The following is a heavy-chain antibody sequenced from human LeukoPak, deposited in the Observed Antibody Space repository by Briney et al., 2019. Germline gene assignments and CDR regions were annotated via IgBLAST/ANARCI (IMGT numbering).Heavy chain of an antibody. CDR1: DSIFRHYG. J-gene: IGHJ4*02. D-gene: IGHD3-10*01. V-gene: IGHV3-33*01. Sequence: GGSLRLSCAASDSIFRHYGMHWVRQAPGKGLEWVAVIGDDGGDKYYEDSVKGRFTISRDNTKNTVYLQMDSLRVEDTAVYYCASEADYGSGSTNDYWGQGTLVTVSS. CDR2: IGDDGGDK. CDR3: ASEADYGSGSTNDY.